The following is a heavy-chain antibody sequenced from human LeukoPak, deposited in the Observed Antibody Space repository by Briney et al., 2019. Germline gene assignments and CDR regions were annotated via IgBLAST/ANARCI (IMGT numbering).Heavy chain of an antibody. V-gene: IGHV3-7*02. Sequence: GGSLRLSCAASGFTFSNAWMNWVRQAPGKGLEWVANIKPDGSEIYYVDAVKGRFTISRDNAKNSLYLQMNSLRAEDTAVYYCTRSLDYWGQGTLVTVSS. D-gene: IGHD2-15*01. J-gene: IGHJ4*02. CDR3: TRSLDY. CDR2: IKPDGSEI. CDR1: GFTFSNAW.